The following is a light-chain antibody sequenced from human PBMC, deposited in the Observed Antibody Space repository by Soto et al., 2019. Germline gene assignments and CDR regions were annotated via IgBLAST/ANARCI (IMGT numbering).Light chain of an antibody. Sequence: EIVMTQSPATLSVSPGERGTLSCRASQSVSSSFALYQHKPGQAPRLLIYGASTRATGIPARFSGSGSGTEFTLTISSLQSEDFAVYYCQQYNNWPRTFGLGTKVDIK. CDR2: GAS. CDR1: QSVSSS. V-gene: IGKV3-15*01. CDR3: QQYNNWPRT. J-gene: IGKJ1*01.